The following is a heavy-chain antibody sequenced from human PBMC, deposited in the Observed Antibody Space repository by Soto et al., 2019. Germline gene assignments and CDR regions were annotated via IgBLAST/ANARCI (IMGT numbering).Heavy chain of an antibody. D-gene: IGHD3-10*01. CDR3: ARAAGRFGALHGFHP. J-gene: IGHJ5*02. Sequence: QVQLVQSGAEVKKPGASVKVSCKASGYTFPSYNMHWVRQAPGQGLEWVGMINPLGFSTSYAQKLHGRVTMTRDTSTSSVYMALTNLRSDDTAVYYCARAAGRFGALHGFHPWGQGTLVTVS. CDR2: INPLGFST. CDR1: GYTFPSYN. V-gene: IGHV1-46*01.